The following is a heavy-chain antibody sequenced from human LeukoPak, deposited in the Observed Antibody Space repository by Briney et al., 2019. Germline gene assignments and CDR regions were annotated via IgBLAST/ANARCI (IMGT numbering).Heavy chain of an antibody. V-gene: IGHV4-30-2*01. CDR3: ARDRHSSSWYDAFDI. J-gene: IGHJ3*02. D-gene: IGHD6-13*01. Sequence: PSQTLSLTCTVSGGSISSGGYYWSWIRQPPGKGLEWIGYIYHSGSTYYNPSLKSRVTISVDRSKNQFSLKLSSVTAADTAVYYCARDRHSSSWYDAFDIWGQGTMVTVSS. CDR1: GGSISSGGYY. CDR2: IYHSGST.